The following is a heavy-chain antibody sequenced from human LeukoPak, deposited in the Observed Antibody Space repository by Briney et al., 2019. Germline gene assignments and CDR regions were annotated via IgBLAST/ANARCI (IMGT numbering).Heavy chain of an antibody. J-gene: IGHJ4*02. CDR1: GFTFSNCW. CDR2: ISGDGSSI. V-gene: IGHV3-74*01. D-gene: IGHD5-12*01. CDR3: ARGPSGSAYGLFDY. Sequence: PGGSLRLSCEGAGFTFSNCWMHWVRQAPGKGLVWVSRISGDGSSISYADSVKGRFTISRDNAKNTLYLQINSLRPEDTAVFYCARGPSGSAYGLFDYWGQGTLVTVSS.